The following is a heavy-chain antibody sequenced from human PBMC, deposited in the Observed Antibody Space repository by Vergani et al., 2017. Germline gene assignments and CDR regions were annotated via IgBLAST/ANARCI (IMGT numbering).Heavy chain of an antibody. Sequence: EVQLLESGGNLVQPGGSLRLSCAASGFTFTNFAMTWVRQAPGEGLEWVSGISGSGGFTYYADSVKGRFTISRDNSKNTLYLQMNSLRAEDTAVYYCLRGDGYKPTGPFDYWGQGTLVTVSS. D-gene: IGHD5-24*01. CDR3: LRGDGYKPTGPFDY. CDR2: ISGSGGFT. V-gene: IGHV3-23*01. CDR1: GFTFTNFA. J-gene: IGHJ4*02.